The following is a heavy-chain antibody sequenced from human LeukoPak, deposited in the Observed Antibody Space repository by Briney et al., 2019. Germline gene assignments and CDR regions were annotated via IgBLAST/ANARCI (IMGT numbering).Heavy chain of an antibody. CDR1: GFTFSSYG. D-gene: IGHD4-17*01. CDR2: ISYDGSNK. Sequence: GGSLRLSCAASGFTFSSYGMHWVRQAPGKGLEWVAVISYDGSNKYYADSVKGRFTISRDNSKNTLYLQMNSLRAEDRAVYYCAKDLRHDYGDYVPDYWGQGTLVTVSS. V-gene: IGHV3-30*18. CDR3: AKDLRHDYGDYVPDY. J-gene: IGHJ4*02.